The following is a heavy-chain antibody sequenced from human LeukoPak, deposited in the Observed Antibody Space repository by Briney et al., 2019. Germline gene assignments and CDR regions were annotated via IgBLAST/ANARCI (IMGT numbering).Heavy chain of an antibody. D-gene: IGHD2-8*01. CDR3: ARVGRYCTNGVCYTHLDY. CDR2: IYTSGST. J-gene: IGHJ4*02. CDR1: GGSISSYY. Sequence: SETLSLTCTVSGGSISSYYWSWIRQPAGKGLEWIGRIYTSGSTNYNPSLKSRVTISVDTSKNQFSLKLSSVTAADTAVYYCARVGRYCTNGVCYTHLDYWGQGTLVTVSS. V-gene: IGHV4-4*07.